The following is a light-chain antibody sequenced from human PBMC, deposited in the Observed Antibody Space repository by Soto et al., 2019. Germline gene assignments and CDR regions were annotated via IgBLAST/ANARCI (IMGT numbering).Light chain of an antibody. J-gene: IGKJ1*01. CDR2: AAS. Sequence: DIQMTQSPSSLSASVGDRFTITCRASQGVSNHLAWYQQKPGKVPKILIYAASTLQSGVSPRFSASGSGIDFTLTISSLQPEDVATYYCQKYNDFPWTFGQGTKVDIK. V-gene: IGKV1-27*01. CDR1: QGVSNH. CDR3: QKYNDFPWT.